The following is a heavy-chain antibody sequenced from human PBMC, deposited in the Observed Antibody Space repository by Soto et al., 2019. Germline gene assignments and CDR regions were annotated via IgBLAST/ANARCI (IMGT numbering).Heavy chain of an antibody. D-gene: IGHD1-26*01. CDR1: GGTFSSYA. CDR3: AKDPVELYYGMDV. Sequence: SVKVSCKASGGTFSSYAISWVRQAPGQGLEWMGGIIPIFGTANYAQKFQGRVTITADESTSTAYMELSSLRSEDTAVYYCAKDPVELYYGMDVWGQGTTVTVSS. J-gene: IGHJ6*02. V-gene: IGHV1-69*13. CDR2: IIPIFGTA.